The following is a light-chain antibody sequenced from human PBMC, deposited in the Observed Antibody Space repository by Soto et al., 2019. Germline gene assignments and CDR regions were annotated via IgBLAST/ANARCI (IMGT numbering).Light chain of an antibody. V-gene: IGKV3-20*01. J-gene: IGKJ5*01. Sequence: EIVLTQSPDTLSLSPGESATLSCRASQSVRSSYLAWYQQTPGQTPRLLIYAASSRATGIPDRFSGSGSGTDFTLTISRLEPEDFAVYYCQQYGSSPPLTFGQGTRLEIK. CDR3: QQYGSSPPLT. CDR1: QSVRSSY. CDR2: AAS.